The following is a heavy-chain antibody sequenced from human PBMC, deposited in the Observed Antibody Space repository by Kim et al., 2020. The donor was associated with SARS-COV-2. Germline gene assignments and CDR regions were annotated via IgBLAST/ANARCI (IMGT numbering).Heavy chain of an antibody. V-gene: IGHV4-34*01. D-gene: IGHD6-13*01. Sequence: YNPSLKSRVTISVDTSKNQFSLKLSSVTAADTAVYYCARGGYSSSWHFDYWGQGTLVTVSS. J-gene: IGHJ4*02. CDR3: ARGGYSSSWHFDY.